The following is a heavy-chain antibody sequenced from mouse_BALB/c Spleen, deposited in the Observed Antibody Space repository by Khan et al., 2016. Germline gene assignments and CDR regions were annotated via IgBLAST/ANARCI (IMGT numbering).Heavy chain of an antibody. D-gene: IGHD2-2*01. CDR3: ARGMSGYPYYAMDY. J-gene: IGHJ4*01. CDR1: GFTFSNYA. CDR2: ISSGGST. V-gene: IGHV5-6-5*01. Sequence: EVELVESGGGLVKPGGSLKLSCAASGFTFSNYAMSWVRQTPEKRLEWVASISSGGSTYYSDSVKGRFTISRANARNILYLQMSRLRSEDTAIDCCARGMSGYPYYAMDYWGQGTSVTVSS.